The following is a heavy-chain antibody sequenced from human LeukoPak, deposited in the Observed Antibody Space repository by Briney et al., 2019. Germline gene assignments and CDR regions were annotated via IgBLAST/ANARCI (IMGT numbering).Heavy chain of an antibody. J-gene: IGHJ6*03. CDR3: ARGGGQSYYYYYMDV. D-gene: IGHD2-15*01. CDR2: IYYSGST. CDR1: GGSISSYY. Sequence: SETLSLTCTVSGGSISSYYWSWIRQPPGKGLEWIGYIYYSGSTNYNPSLNSRVTISVDTSKNQFSLKLSSVTAADTAVYYCARGGGQSYYYYYMDVWGKGTTVTVSS. V-gene: IGHV4-59*01.